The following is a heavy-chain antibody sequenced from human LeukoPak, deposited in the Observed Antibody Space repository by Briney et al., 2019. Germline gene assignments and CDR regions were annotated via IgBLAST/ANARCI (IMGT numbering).Heavy chain of an antibody. CDR1: GGSISSGDYY. CDR2: IYYSGST. J-gene: IGHJ3*02. CDR3: AREVVVVPAAMVLEADAFDI. D-gene: IGHD2-2*01. Sequence: PSQTLSLTCTVSGGSISSGDYYRSWIRQPPGKGLEWIGYIYYSGSTYYNPSLKSRVTISVDTSKNQFSLKLSSVTAADTAVYYCAREVVVVPAAMVLEADAFDIWGQGTMVTVSS. V-gene: IGHV4-30-4*08.